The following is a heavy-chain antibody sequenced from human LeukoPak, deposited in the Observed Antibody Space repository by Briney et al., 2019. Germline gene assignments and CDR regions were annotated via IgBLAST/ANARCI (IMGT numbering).Heavy chain of an antibody. D-gene: IGHD3-9*01. CDR1: GYTFTSYG. CDR2: ISAYNGNT. V-gene: IGHV1-18*01. CDR3: ARDQERYYDILTGYYMGYYYYYYGMDV. Sequence: ASVKVSCKASGYTFTSYGISWVRQAPGQGLEWMGWISAYNGNTNYAQKLQGRVTMTTDTSTSTAYMELRSLRSDDTAVSYCARDQERYYDILTGYYMGYYYYYYGMDVWGQGTTVTVSS. J-gene: IGHJ6*02.